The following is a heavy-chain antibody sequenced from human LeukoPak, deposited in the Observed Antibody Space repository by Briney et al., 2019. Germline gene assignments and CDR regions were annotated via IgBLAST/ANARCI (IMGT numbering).Heavy chain of an antibody. CDR1: GGSFSGYY. CDR2: INHSGST. Sequence: SSQTLSLTCAVYGGSFSGYYWSWIRQPPGKGLEWIGEINHSGSTNYNPSLKSRVTISVDTSKNQFSLKLSSVTAADTAVCYCARVRRVGSSLRFDYWGQGTLVTVSS. D-gene: IGHD6-13*01. CDR3: ARVRRVGSSLRFDY. V-gene: IGHV4-34*01. J-gene: IGHJ4*02.